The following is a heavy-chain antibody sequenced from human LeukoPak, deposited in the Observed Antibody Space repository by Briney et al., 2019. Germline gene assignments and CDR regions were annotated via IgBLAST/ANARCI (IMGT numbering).Heavy chain of an antibody. CDR2: IYYGGST. D-gene: IGHD2-15*01. J-gene: IGHJ4*02. CDR1: GDSISSSSYY. V-gene: IGHV4-39*07. Sequence: KSSETLSLTCTVSGDSISSSSYYWGWIRQSPGKGLEWIGSIYYGGSTHYKSSLKSRVTISVDTSKNQFSLKLSSVTAADTAVYYCARSFGGSPPYRVYRVAATVIFDYWGQGTLATVSS. CDR3: ARSFGGSPPYRVYRVAATVIFDY.